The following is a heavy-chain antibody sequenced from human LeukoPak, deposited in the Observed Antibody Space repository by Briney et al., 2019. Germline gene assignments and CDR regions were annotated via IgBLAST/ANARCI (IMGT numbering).Heavy chain of an antibody. V-gene: IGHV4-4*07. CDR3: ASLYSSPVDY. CDR1: EGSISSYY. D-gene: IGHD3-22*01. Sequence: PSETLSLTCTVSEGSISSYYWSWIRQPAGKGLEWIGRIFASGSTNYNPFFKSRVTMSVDTSKNQFSLKLRSVTAADTAVYYCASLYSSPVDYWGQGTLVTVSS. CDR2: IFASGST. J-gene: IGHJ4*02.